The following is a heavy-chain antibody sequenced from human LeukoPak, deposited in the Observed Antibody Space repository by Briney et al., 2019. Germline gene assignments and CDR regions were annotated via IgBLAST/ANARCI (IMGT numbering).Heavy chain of an antibody. J-gene: IGHJ4*02. CDR3: AIETWLPTGLFDY. CDR2: IKQDGSEK. Sequence: GGSLRLSCAASGFTFSSYWMSWVRQAPGKGLEWVANIKQDGSEKYYVDSVKGRFTISRDNAKNSLYLQMNSLRAEDTAVYYCAIETWLPTGLFDYWSQGTLVTVSS. D-gene: IGHD1-14*01. CDR1: GFTFSSYW. V-gene: IGHV3-7*01.